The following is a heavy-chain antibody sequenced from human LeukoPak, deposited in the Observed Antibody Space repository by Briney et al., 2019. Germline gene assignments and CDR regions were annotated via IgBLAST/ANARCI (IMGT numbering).Heavy chain of an antibody. Sequence: GGTLRLSCAASGFTFSSYGMSWVRQAPGKGLEWVSAISGSGGSTYYADSVKGRFTISRDNSKNTLYLQMNSLRAEDTAVYYCARQYYYDSSGYVPHFDYWGQGTLVTVSS. D-gene: IGHD3-22*01. J-gene: IGHJ4*02. CDR3: ARQYYYDSSGYVPHFDY. V-gene: IGHV3-23*01. CDR2: ISGSGGST. CDR1: GFTFSSYG.